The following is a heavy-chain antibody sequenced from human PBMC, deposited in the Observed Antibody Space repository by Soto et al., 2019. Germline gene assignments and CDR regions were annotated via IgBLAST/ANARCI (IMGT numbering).Heavy chain of an antibody. CDR1: GGSISSSSYY. J-gene: IGHJ6*02. D-gene: IGHD3-10*01. V-gene: IGHV4-39*01. CDR2: IYYSGST. CDR3: ASGGELLNTYYYGMDV. Sequence: TLSLTCTVSGGSISSSSYYWGWIRQPPGKGLEWIGSIYYSGSTYYNPSLKSRVTISVDTSKNQFSLKLSSVTAADTAVYYCASGGELLNTYYYGMDVWGQGTTVTVSS.